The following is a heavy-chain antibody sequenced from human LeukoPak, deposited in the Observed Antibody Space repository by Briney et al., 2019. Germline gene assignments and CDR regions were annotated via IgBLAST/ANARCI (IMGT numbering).Heavy chain of an antibody. Sequence: GESLKISCKGSGYSFTNYWIGWVRQMPGKGLEWMGIIYPGDSDTRYSPSFQGQVTISADKSISTAYLQWSSLKASDTAMYYCARGILTSHYYYYMDVWGKGTTVTVSS. CDR2: IYPGDSDT. D-gene: IGHD1-14*01. J-gene: IGHJ6*03. V-gene: IGHV5-51*01. CDR3: ARGILTSHYYYYMDV. CDR1: GYSFTNYW.